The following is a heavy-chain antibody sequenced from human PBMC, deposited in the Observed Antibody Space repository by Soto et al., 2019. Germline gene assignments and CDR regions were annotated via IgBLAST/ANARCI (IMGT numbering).Heavy chain of an antibody. CDR3: AKDRSLAGSDAPWFDP. CDR2: ISYDGSNK. Sequence: PGGSLRLSCAASGFTFSSYGMHWVRQAPGKGLEWVAVISYDGSNKYYADSVKGRFTISRDNSKNTLYLQMNSLRAEDTAVYYCAKDRSLAGSDAPWFDPWGQGTLVTVSS. D-gene: IGHD6-19*01. CDR1: GFTFSSYG. J-gene: IGHJ5*02. V-gene: IGHV3-30*18.